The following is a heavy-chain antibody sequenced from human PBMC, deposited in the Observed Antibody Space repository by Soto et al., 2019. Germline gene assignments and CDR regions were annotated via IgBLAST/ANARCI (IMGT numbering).Heavy chain of an antibody. D-gene: IGHD1-26*01. CDR2: ISAYNGNT. CDR1: GYTFTSYG. CDR3: ARDLSGSYMIGYYYYYYGMDV. J-gene: IGHJ6*02. Sequence: ASVKVSCKASGYTFTSYGISWVRQAPGQGLEWMGWISAYNGNTNYAQKLQGRVTMTTDTSTSTAYMELRSLRSDDTAVYYCARDLSGSYMIGYYYYYYGMDVWGQGTTVTVSS. V-gene: IGHV1-18*01.